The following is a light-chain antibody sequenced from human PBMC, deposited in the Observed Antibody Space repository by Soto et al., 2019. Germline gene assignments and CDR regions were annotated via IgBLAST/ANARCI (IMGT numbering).Light chain of an antibody. CDR3: ASHAGRKNII. CDR1: SSDIGGYNY. J-gene: IGLJ2*01. Sequence: QSALTQPPSASGSPGRSVTISCTGTSSDIGGYNYVSWYQQHPGKAPKLMIYEVNKRPSGVPDRFSGSKSGNTASLTVSGLQAEDDADYYCASHAGRKNIIFGGGTKLTVL. CDR2: EVN. V-gene: IGLV2-8*01.